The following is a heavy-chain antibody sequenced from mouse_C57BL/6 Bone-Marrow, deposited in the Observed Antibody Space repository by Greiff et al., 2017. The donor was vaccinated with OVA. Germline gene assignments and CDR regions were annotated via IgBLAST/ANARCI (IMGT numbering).Heavy chain of an antibody. CDR1: GYTFTSYW. CDR3: ARLGVYYGYSWFAY. V-gene: IGHV1-69*01. J-gene: IGHJ3*01. CDR2: IDPSDSYT. Sequence: QVQLQQPGAELVMPGASVKLSCKASGYTFTSYWMHWVKQRPGQGLEWIGEIDPSDSYTNYNQKFKGKSTLTVDKSSSTAYMQLNSLTSEDSAVYFCARLGVYYGYSWFAYWGQGTLVTVSA. D-gene: IGHD2-2*01.